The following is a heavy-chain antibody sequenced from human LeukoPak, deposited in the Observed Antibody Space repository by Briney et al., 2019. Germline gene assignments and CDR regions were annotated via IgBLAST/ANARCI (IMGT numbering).Heavy chain of an antibody. V-gene: IGHV1-2*02. CDR2: VNPNSGGA. CDR1: GYTFTGYY. Sequence: ASVKVSCKASGYTFTGYYMHWVRQAPGQGLEWMGWVNPNSGGANYAQKFQGRVTMTRDMSISTAYMELSRLRSDDTAVYYCARVGTVGGWFDPWGQGTLLTVSS. CDR3: ARVGTVGGWFDP. D-gene: IGHD2-15*01. J-gene: IGHJ5*02.